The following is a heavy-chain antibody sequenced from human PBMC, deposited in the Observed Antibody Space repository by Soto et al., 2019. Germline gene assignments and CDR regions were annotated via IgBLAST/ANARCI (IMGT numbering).Heavy chain of an antibody. Sequence: EVQLLESGGGLVQPGGSLRLSCAASGFTFSSYAMSWVRQAPGKGLEWVSGISDSGGSTYYADSVKGRFTISRDNSKNTLYLQMHSLRAEDMAVYYCANGCGGTCYSRIHYWGQGTLVTVSS. D-gene: IGHD2-15*01. CDR2: ISDSGGST. V-gene: IGHV3-23*01. CDR1: GFTFSSYA. CDR3: ANGCGGTCYSRIHY. J-gene: IGHJ4*02.